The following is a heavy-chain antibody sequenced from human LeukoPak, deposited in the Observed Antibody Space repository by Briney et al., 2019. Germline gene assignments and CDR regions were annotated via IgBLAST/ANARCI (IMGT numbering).Heavy chain of an antibody. V-gene: IGHV1-18*01. J-gene: IGHJ3*02. CDR3: ARGGDAFDI. Sequence: GASVKVSCKTSGYTFTSYGISWVRQAPGQGLEWMGWISGYNGYTKSVQNLQGRVTMTTDTSTSTAYMELRSLRSDDTAVYYCARGGDAFDIWGQGTMVTVSS. CDR1: GYTFTSYG. CDR2: ISGYNGYT.